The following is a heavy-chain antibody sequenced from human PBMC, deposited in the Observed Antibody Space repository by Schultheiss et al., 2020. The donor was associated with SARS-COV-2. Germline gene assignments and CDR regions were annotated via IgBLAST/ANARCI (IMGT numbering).Heavy chain of an antibody. CDR2: IYHSGST. D-gene: IGHD1-14*01. Sequence: GSLRLSCVVSGDSISSTNWWSWVRQPPGKGLEWIGEIYHSGSTNYNPSLKSRVTISVDKSKNQFSLKLNSGTAADTAVYYCARASYRDFFDPWGQGTLVTVSS. V-gene: IGHV4-4*02. CDR3: ARASYRDFFDP. CDR1: GDSISSTNW. J-gene: IGHJ5*02.